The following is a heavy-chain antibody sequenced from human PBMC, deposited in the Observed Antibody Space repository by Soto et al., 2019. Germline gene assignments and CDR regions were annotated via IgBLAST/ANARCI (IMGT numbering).Heavy chain of an antibody. CDR2: IIPIFGTA. CDR3: ARYTTRIAARPHPPAEYFPH. J-gene: IGHJ1*01. Sequence: QVQLVQSGAEVKKPGSSVKVSCKASGGTFSSYAISWVRQAPGQGLEWMGGIIPIFGTANYAQKFQGRVTITAEESTSTAYMELGCLRSEDTAVYYCARYTTRIAARPHPPAEYFPHWGQGTLVTVSS. V-gene: IGHV1-69*01. D-gene: IGHD6-6*01. CDR1: GGTFSSYA.